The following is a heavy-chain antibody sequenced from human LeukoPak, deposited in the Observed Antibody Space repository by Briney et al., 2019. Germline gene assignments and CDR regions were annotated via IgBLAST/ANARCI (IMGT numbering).Heavy chain of an antibody. D-gene: IGHD6-19*01. V-gene: IGHV3-23*01. Sequence: GGSLRLSCAASGFTFSSYAMSWVRQAPGKGLEWVSAISGSGGSTYYADSVKGRFTISRDNSKNTLYLQMNGLRAEDTAVYYCAAQQWLENWFDPWGQGTLVTVSS. CDR2: ISGSGGST. CDR1: GFTFSSYA. J-gene: IGHJ5*02. CDR3: AAQQWLENWFDP.